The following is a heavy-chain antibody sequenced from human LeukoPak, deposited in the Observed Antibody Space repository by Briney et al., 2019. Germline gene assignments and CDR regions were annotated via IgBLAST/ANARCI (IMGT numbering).Heavy chain of an antibody. V-gene: IGHV3-21*06. CDR1: GFTFSSYS. D-gene: IGHD4/OR15-4a*01. CDR3: ARDKLGIYGGY. CDR2: ISSNNDYI. Sequence: GGSVRLSCAASGFTFSSYSMNWVRQAPGKGLEGVSSISSNNDYIYYADVVKGRFTISRYNAKNSVYMQMNSLRGEDTAVYYCARDKLGIYGGYWGQGTLVNVSS. J-gene: IGHJ4*02.